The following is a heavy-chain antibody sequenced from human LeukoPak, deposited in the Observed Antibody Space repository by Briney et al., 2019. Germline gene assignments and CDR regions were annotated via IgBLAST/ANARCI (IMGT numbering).Heavy chain of an antibody. J-gene: IGHJ3*01. D-gene: IGHD3/OR15-3a*01. V-gene: IGHV1-69*01. Sequence: SVKLSCKASGGTFSSYAISWVRQSPGQGLEWMGGIIPIFGTANYAQKFQGRVTITADESTSTAYMELSSLRSEDTAVYYCARSDLPRPVQVGDAFDLWGQGTMVTVSS. CDR3: ARSDLPRPVQVGDAFDL. CDR2: IIPIFGTA. CDR1: GGTFSSYA.